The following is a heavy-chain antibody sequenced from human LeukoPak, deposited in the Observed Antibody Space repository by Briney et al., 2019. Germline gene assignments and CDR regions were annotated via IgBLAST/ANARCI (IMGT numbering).Heavy chain of an antibody. CDR2: ISSSSSHI. Sequence: GGSLRLSCAASGFTFSSYSMNWVRQAPGKGLEGVSSISSSSSHIYYADSVKGRFTISRDNAKNSLYLQMNSLRAEDTAVYYCARASSHYYGSGSYLDFDYWGQGTLVTVSS. J-gene: IGHJ4*02. CDR3: ARASSHYYGSGSYLDFDY. CDR1: GFTFSSYS. D-gene: IGHD3-10*01. V-gene: IGHV3-21*01.